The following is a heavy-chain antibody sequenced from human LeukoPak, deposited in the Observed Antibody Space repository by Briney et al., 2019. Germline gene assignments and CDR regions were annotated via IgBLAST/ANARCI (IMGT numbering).Heavy chain of an antibody. CDR1: GGSISNYY. V-gene: IGHV4-4*07. CDR2: IYSSGNT. D-gene: IGHD3-10*01. CDR3: AKSNGYGLVDI. Sequence: PSETLSLTCTVSGGSISNYYWSWIRQPAGKGLEWIGRIYSSGNTNYNPSLKSRVTISLDTSRNQFSLKLNSVTAADTAVYYCAKSNGYGLVDIWGQGTMVTVSS. J-gene: IGHJ3*02.